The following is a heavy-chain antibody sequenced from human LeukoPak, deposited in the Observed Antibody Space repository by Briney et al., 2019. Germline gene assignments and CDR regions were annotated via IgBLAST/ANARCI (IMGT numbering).Heavy chain of an antibody. Sequence: SETLSLTCTVSGGSISSYSWSWIRQPPGKGLEWIGYIYYSGSTNYNPSLKSRVTISVDTSKNQFSLKLSSVTAADTAVYYCARGGRQWLVTRNYYYYMDVWGKGTTVTVSS. CDR3: ARGGRQWLVTRNYYYYMDV. J-gene: IGHJ6*03. D-gene: IGHD6-19*01. CDR1: GGSISSYS. V-gene: IGHV4-59*01. CDR2: IYYSGST.